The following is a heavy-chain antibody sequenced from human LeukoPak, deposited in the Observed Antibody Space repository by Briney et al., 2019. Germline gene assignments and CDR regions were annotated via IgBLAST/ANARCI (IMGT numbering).Heavy chain of an antibody. J-gene: IGHJ4*02. CDR2: IRYDGSKK. CDR3: AKDPDCTSGICYTFFDY. Sequence: GGSLRLSCKASGFTFSSFDMHWVRQAPGKGLEWVAFIRYDGSKKYYADSVKGRFTISRDISKNTLYLQMNSLRAEDTAVYYCAKDPDCTSGICYTFFDYWGQGTLVTVSS. CDR1: GFTFSSFD. V-gene: IGHV3-30*02. D-gene: IGHD2-8*01.